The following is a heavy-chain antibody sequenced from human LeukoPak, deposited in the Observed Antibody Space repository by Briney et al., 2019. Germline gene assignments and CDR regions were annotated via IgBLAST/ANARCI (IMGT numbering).Heavy chain of an antibody. V-gene: IGHV4-34*01. J-gene: IGHJ3*02. Sequence: SETLSLTCAVYGGSFSGYYWSWIRQPPGKGLEWIGEINHSGSTNYNPSLKSRVTISVDTSKNQFSLKLSSVTAADTAVYYCARGRSTMGAFDIWGQGTMVTVSS. CDR2: INHSGST. CDR3: ARGRSTMGAFDI. D-gene: IGHD3-10*01. CDR1: GGSFSGYY.